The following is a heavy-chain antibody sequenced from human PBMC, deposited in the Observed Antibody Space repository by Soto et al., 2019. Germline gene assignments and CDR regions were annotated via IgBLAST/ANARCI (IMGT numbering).Heavy chain of an antibody. CDR1: GGSFSGNY. J-gene: IGHJ6*02. CDR3: ARLCYFAIRDYQTCPYGLDV. Sequence: SETLSLTCGVSGGSFSGNYWTWIRQPPGKGLQWIGEINHSGSTNYNPSLRSRVTISIDTSKNQFSLNLTSVTAADTALYYCARLCYFAIRDYQTCPYGLDVWGLGTTVTVSS. CDR2: INHSGST. D-gene: IGHD3-9*01. V-gene: IGHV4-34*01.